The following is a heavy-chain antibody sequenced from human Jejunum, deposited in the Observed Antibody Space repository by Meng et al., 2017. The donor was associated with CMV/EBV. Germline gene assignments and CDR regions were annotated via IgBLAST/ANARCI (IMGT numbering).Heavy chain of an antibody. Sequence: VSGCCSRSSSFYWGWVRQLPGGGLEWFGSIFFDGSTYYNPSLRSRVTISIDTSKNQFSLRLSSVTAADTAVYFCARRNNWNYEIDYWGQGTLVTVSS. V-gene: IGHV4-39*07. CDR3: ARRNNWNYEIDY. CDR1: GCCSRSSSFY. D-gene: IGHD1-7*01. CDR2: IFFDGST. J-gene: IGHJ4*02.